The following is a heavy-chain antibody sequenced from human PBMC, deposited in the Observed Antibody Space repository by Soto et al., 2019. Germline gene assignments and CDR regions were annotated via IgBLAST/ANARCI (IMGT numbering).Heavy chain of an antibody. D-gene: IGHD5-12*01. Sequence: QVQLVESGGGLVKPGGSLRLSCAASGFTFSDYYMNWIRQAPGKGLEWVSYISSSSLYTNYADSVKGRFTISRDNAKNSRYLQMNSLRAEDTAVYYCARGTVATTRVSPDYWGQGTLVTVSS. V-gene: IGHV3-11*05. CDR3: ARGTVATTRVSPDY. CDR1: GFTFSDYY. J-gene: IGHJ4*02. CDR2: ISSSSLYT.